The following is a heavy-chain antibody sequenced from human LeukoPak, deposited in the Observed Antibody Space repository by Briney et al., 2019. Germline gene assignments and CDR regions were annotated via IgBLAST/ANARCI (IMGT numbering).Heavy chain of an antibody. Sequence: SETLSLTCAVSGGSISSSNWWSWVRQPPGKGLGWIGEIYHSGSTNYNPSLKSRVTISVDKSKNKFSPKLSSVTAADTAVYYCARCQWLVRVYYFDYWGQGTLVTVSS. D-gene: IGHD6-19*01. CDR3: ARCQWLVRVYYFDY. J-gene: IGHJ4*02. CDR1: GGSISSSNW. CDR2: IYHSGST. V-gene: IGHV4-4*02.